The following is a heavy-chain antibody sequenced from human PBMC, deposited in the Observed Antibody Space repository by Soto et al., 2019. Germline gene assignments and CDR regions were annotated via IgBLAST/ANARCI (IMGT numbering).Heavy chain of an antibody. D-gene: IGHD6-19*01. Sequence: QVQLVQSGAEVKKPGASVKVSCKASGYTFTSYGISWVRQAPGQGLEWMGWISAYNGNTNYAQKLQGRVTMTTDTSPSTAYMELRGLRSDDTAVYYCARDLDGRGVAGTSWYWGQGTLVTVSS. J-gene: IGHJ4*02. CDR2: ISAYNGNT. CDR1: GYTFTSYG. V-gene: IGHV1-18*01. CDR3: ARDLDGRGVAGTSWY.